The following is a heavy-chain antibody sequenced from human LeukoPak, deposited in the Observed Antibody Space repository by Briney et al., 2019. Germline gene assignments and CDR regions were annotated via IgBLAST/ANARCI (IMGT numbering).Heavy chain of an antibody. CDR2: IYRGGST. V-gene: IGHV3-66*01. CDR3: ARGDVPHDPPFDY. CDR1: GFSVSNNY. D-gene: IGHD6-6*01. Sequence: GGSLRLSCAASGFSVSNNYMSWVRQAPGKGLEWVSVIYRGGSTYYADSVKGRFTISRDNSKNTLYLQMNSLRAEDTAVYYCARGDVPHDPPFDYWGQGTLVTVSS. J-gene: IGHJ4*02.